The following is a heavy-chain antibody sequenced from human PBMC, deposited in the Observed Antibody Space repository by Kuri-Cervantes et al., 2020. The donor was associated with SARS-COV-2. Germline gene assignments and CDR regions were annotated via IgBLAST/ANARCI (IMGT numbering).Heavy chain of an antibody. CDR2: IRYDGSNK. J-gene: IGHJ4*02. Sequence: GGSLRLSCAASGFTFSSYGMHWVRQAPGKGLKWVAFIRYDGSNKYYADSVKGRFTISRDNSKNTLYLQMNSLRAEDTAVYYCAKGVISGSLDYWGQGTLVTVSS. CDR1: GFTFSSYG. D-gene: IGHD1-26*01. V-gene: IGHV3-30*02. CDR3: AKGVISGSLDY.